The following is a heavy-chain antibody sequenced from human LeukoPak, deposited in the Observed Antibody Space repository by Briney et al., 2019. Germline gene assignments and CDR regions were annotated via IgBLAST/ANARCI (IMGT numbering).Heavy chain of an antibody. V-gene: IGHV4-59*08. J-gene: IGHJ4*02. CDR3: ASRGMVRGVKGGY. Sequence: SETLSLTCTVSGGSISSYYWSWIRQPPGKGLEWIGYIYYSGSTNYNPSLKSRVTISVDTSKNQFSLKLSSVTAADTAVYYCASRGMVRGVKGGYWGQGTLVTVSS. CDR1: GGSISSYY. CDR2: IYYSGST. D-gene: IGHD3-10*01.